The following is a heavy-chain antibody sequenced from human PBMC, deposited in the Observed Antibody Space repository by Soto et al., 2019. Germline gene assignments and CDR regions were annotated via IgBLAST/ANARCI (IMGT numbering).Heavy chain of an antibody. CDR3: ARDEDHGSGLSGGMDV. CDR2: IYHSGTT. V-gene: IGHV4-31*03. CDR1: GGSISSDDFF. Sequence: QVQLQESGPGLVKPSETLSLSRNVSGGSISSDDFFWSWVRQHPARGLEWIGYIYHSGTTYYNPSLQSRITISVDTSKNQFSLKLRSVTAADTAVYFCARDEDHGSGLSGGMDVWGQGTAVTVS. J-gene: IGHJ6*02. D-gene: IGHD3-10*01.